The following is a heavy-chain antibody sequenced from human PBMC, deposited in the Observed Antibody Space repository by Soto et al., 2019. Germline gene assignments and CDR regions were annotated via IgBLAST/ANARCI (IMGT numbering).Heavy chain of an antibody. V-gene: IGHV3-7*04. CDR2: IKQDGSEK. CDR3: ARLLYYYDSSGYYQVIYYYGMDV. D-gene: IGHD3-22*01. J-gene: IGHJ6*02. Sequence: EVQLVESGGGLVQPGGSLRLSCAASGFTFSSYWMSWVRQAPGKGLEWVANIKQDGSEKYYVDSVKGRFTISRDNAKNSRYLQMNGLRAEDTAVYYCARLLYYYDSSGYYQVIYYYGMDVWGQGTTVTVSS. CDR1: GFTFSSYW.